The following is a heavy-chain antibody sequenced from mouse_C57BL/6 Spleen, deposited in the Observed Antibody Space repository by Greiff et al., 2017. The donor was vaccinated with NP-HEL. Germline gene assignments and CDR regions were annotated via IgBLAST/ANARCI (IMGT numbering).Heavy chain of an antibody. CDR2: IDPSDSET. J-gene: IGHJ4*01. V-gene: IGHV1-52*01. Sequence: QVQLQQPGAELVRPGSSVKLSCKASGYTFTSYWMHWVKQRPIQGLEWIGNIDPSDSETHYNQKFKDKATLTVDKSSSTAYMQLSSLTSEDSAVYYCAVYGSSPYYYAMDYWGQGTSVTVSS. D-gene: IGHD1-1*01. CDR1: GYTFTSYW. CDR3: AVYGSSPYYYAMDY.